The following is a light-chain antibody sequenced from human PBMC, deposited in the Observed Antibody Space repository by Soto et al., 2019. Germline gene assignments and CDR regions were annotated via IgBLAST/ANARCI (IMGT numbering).Light chain of an antibody. V-gene: IGLV2-14*01. CDR2: EVS. Sequence: QSALTQPASVSGSPGQTITISCTGTSSDVGGYNYVSWYQQHPGKAPKLIIYEVSNRPSGVSNRFSGSKSGNTASLTISGLQAEDEADYHCSSYTSSSTWVFGGGTKLTVL. J-gene: IGLJ3*02. CDR3: SSYTSSSTWV. CDR1: SSDVGGYNY.